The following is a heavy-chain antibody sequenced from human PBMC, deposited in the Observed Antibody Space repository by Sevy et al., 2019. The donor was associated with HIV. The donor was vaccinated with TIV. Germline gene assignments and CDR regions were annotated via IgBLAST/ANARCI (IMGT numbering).Heavy chain of an antibody. Sequence: ASVKVSCKASGDTFTNNYIHWVRQAPGQGLEWMGMVDPSAGNTTYAKKFQGRVTMTRETSTSILYIDLSSLRSEDTAVYYCVRADPDEHFDYWGQGTLVTVSS. CDR3: VRADPDEHFDY. V-gene: IGHV1-46*01. CDR2: VDPSAGNT. CDR1: GDTFTNNY. J-gene: IGHJ4*02.